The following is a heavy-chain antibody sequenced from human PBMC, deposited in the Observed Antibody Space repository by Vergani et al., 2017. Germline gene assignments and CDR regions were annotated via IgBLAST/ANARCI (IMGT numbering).Heavy chain of an antibody. V-gene: IGHV1-24*01. Sequence: QVQLVQSGSEVRKPGASVQVSCQVSGYSLTELTIHWVRQAPGKGLEWMGGFDPEHGEVTFAHHIQCRVTMTADRSTDTAYMELSSLRTEDTALYYCAIVTEYYDSSGYYLDYWGQGTLVTVSS. D-gene: IGHD3-22*01. CDR2: FDPEHGEV. CDR3: AIVTEYYDSSGYYLDY. CDR1: GYSLTELT. J-gene: IGHJ4*02.